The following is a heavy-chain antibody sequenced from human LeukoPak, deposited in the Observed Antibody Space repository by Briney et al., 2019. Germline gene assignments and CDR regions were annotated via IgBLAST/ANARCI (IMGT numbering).Heavy chain of an antibody. V-gene: IGHV4-34*01. D-gene: IGHD3-16*01. Sequence: SETLSLTCADYGGSFSVYYWSWIRQPPGKGLEWIGEINHSGSTNYNPSLKSRVTISVDTSKNQFSLKLSSVTAADTAVYYCARGLNNPRIMMPRSLGYFDLWGRGTLVTVSS. CDR3: ARGLNNPRIMMPRSLGYFDL. J-gene: IGHJ2*01. CDR1: GGSFSVYY. CDR2: INHSGST.